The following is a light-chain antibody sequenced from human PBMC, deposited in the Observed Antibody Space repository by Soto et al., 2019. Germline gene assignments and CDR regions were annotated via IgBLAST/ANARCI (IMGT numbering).Light chain of an antibody. CDR2: EVS. Sequence: QSVLTQPRSACGSPGQSDTSSCNGTSSDVGDNYVSWYQQHLGKAPKLIIYEVSQRPSGVPDRFSGSKSGNTASLTVSGLQTEDEADYYCSAYAGSHNFLFGSGTKVTV. CDR3: SAYAGSHNFL. CDR1: SSDVGDNY. V-gene: IGLV2-8*01. J-gene: IGLJ1*01.